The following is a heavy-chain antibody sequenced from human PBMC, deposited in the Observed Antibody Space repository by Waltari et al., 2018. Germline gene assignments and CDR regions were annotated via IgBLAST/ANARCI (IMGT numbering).Heavy chain of an antibody. D-gene: IGHD3-22*01. CDR2: INSDGSGT. J-gene: IGHJ6*03. CDR3: AREPSPDSSGYFYYYMDV. CDR1: GFTFSRYW. V-gene: IGHV3-74*01. Sequence: EVQLVESGGGLVQPGGSLRLPCAASGFTFSRYWMHWLRQVPGKGLVWVSRINSDGSGTIYADSVKGRFTISRDNAKNTLYLQLNSLRVEDTAVYYCAREPSPDSSGYFYYYMDVWGKGTTVTVSS.